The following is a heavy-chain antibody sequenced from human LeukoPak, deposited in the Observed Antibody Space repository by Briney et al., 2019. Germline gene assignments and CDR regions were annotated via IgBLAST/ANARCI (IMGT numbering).Heavy chain of an antibody. J-gene: IGHJ1*01. V-gene: IGHV3-23*01. CDR1: GFTFSSYA. CDR2: ISGSGDTT. CDR3: AKYLGVVPAALGSYFQH. Sequence: GGSLRLSCAASGFTFSSYAMSWVRQAPGKGLEWVSSISGSGDTTYYADSVKGRFTISRDNSKNTLYLQMNSLRAEDTAVYYCAKYLGVVPAALGSYFQHWGQGTLVTVSS. D-gene: IGHD2-2*01.